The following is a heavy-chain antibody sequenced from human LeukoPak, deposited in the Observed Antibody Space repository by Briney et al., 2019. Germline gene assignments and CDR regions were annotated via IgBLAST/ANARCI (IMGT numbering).Heavy chain of an antibody. CDR3: ARDRGQWLVLDYFDY. D-gene: IGHD6-19*01. Sequence: ASVKVSCKASDYTFSSYGISWVRQAPGQGLEWMGWISAYNGNTNYAQKLQGRVTMTTDTSTSTAYMELRSLRSDDTAVYYCARDRGQWLVLDYFDYWGQGTLVTVSS. CDR2: ISAYNGNT. J-gene: IGHJ4*02. CDR1: DYTFSSYG. V-gene: IGHV1-18*01.